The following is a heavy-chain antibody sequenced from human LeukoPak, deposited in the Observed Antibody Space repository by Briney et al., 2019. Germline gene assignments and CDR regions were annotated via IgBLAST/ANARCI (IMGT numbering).Heavy chain of an antibody. CDR1: GYSISSGYY. CDR2: IYHSGST. Sequence: SETLSLTCTVSGYSISSGYYWGWIRQPPGKGLEWIGSIYHSGSTYYNPSLKSRVTISVDTSKNQFSLKLSSVTAADTAVYYCARDTNYDILTGYYYGMDVWGQGTTVTVSS. CDR3: ARDTNYDILTGYYYGMDV. V-gene: IGHV4-38-2*02. D-gene: IGHD3-9*01. J-gene: IGHJ6*02.